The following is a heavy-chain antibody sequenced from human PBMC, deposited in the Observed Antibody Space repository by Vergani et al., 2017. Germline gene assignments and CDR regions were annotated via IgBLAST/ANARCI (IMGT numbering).Heavy chain of an antibody. D-gene: IGHD2-15*01. CDR1: GFTFSSHA. CDR3: AKAGVRCSGGSCYLPNFYYYYGMDV. CDR2: IKNTGDST. Sequence: EVQLLQSEGAVVQPGGSLRLSCVASGFTFSSHAMSWVRQGHGQGLEWVSSIKNTGDSTHYADSVKGRFTISRDNSKNTLYLQMNSLRVEDTAVYYCAKAGVRCSGGSCYLPNFYYYYGMDVWGQGTTVTVSS. V-gene: IGHV3-23*01. J-gene: IGHJ6*02.